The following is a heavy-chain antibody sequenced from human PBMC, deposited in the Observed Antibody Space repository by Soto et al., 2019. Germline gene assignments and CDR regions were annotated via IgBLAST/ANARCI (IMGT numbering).Heavy chain of an antibody. Sequence: GGSLRLSCAASGFTFSSYAMSWVRQAPGKGLEWVSAISGSGGSTYYADSVKGRFTISRDNSKNTLYLQMNSLRAEDTAVYYCAKSWGELSPAAPDAFDIWGQGTMVTVAS. CDR1: GFTFSSYA. CDR2: ISGSGGST. J-gene: IGHJ3*02. D-gene: IGHD3-16*02. CDR3: AKSWGELSPAAPDAFDI. V-gene: IGHV3-23*01.